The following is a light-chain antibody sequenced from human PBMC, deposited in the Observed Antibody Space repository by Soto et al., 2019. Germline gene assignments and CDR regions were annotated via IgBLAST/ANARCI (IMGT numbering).Light chain of an antibody. Sequence: QSVLTQPASVSGSPGQSITISCTGSGRDIGAYDYVSWYQQHPGKAPKLLIYGVKNRPSGVSYRFSASKSAFTASLTISGLQAEDEAHYYCSSYATSYFYVFGPGNKVTVL. V-gene: IGLV2-14*01. CDR2: GVK. CDR1: GRDIGAYDY. CDR3: SSYATSYFYV. J-gene: IGLJ1*01.